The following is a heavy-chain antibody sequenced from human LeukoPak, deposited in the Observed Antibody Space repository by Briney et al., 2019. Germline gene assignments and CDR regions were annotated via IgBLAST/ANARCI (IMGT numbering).Heavy chain of an antibody. Sequence: GGSLRLSCAASGFTFSTYGMHRVRQAPGKGLEWVAVIWYDGSNKYYGDSVKGRFTISRDDSKNTLYLQMSSLRAEDTAVYYCAKDLFDYGDYGSNDAFDIWGQGTMVTVSS. J-gene: IGHJ3*02. CDR3: AKDLFDYGDYGSNDAFDI. V-gene: IGHV3-33*06. CDR2: IWYDGSNK. CDR1: GFTFSTYG. D-gene: IGHD4-17*01.